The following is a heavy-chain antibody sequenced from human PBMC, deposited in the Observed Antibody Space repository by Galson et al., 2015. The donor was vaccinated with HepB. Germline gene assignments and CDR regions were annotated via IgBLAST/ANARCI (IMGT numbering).Heavy chain of an antibody. CDR1: GFTFSSYG. Sequence: SLRLSCAASGFTFSSYGMHWVRQAPGKGLEWVAVISYDGSNKYYADSVKGRFTISRDNSKNTLYLQMNSLRAEDTAVYYCAKDGGYYYGSGSYYRHLYYYGMDVWGQGTTVTVSS. CDR2: ISYDGSNK. J-gene: IGHJ6*02. V-gene: IGHV3-30*18. CDR3: AKDGGYYYGSGSYYRHLYYYGMDV. D-gene: IGHD3-10*01.